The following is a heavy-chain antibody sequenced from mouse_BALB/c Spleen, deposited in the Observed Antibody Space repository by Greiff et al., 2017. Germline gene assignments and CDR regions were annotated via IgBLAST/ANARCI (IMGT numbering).Heavy chain of an antibody. CDR3: ARVYDAGYAMDY. CDR2: ISDGGSYT. D-gene: IGHD2-12*01. CDR1: GFTFSDYY. V-gene: IGHV5-4*02. J-gene: IGHJ4*01. Sequence: EVKVVESGGGLVKPGGSLKLSCAASGFTFSDYYMYWVRQTPEKRLEWVATISDGGSYTYYPDSVKGRFTISRDNAKNNLYLQMSSLKSEDTAMYYCARVYDAGYAMDYWGQGTSVTVSS.